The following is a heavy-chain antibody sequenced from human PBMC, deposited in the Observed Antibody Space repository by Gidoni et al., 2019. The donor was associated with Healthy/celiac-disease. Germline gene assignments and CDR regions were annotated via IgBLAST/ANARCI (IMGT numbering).Heavy chain of an antibody. D-gene: IGHD3-22*01. J-gene: IGHJ4*02. CDR3: AQGGYYFY. Sequence: EVQLVESGGVVVQPGGSLRLSCAASGFTFDDYTMHWVRQAPGKGLEWVSLISWDGGSTYYADSVKGRFTISRDNSKNSLYLQMNSLRTEDTALYYCAQGGYYFYWGQGTLVTVSS. CDR1: GFTFDDYT. V-gene: IGHV3-43*01. CDR2: ISWDGGST.